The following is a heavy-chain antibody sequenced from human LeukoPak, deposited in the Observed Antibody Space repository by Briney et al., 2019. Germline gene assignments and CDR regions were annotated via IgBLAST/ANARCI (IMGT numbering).Heavy chain of an antibody. CDR3: ARSAGTWGHDGFDI. Sequence: GTSVKVSCKAYGYTFMSHGISWVRQAPGQGLEWIGWVSGYSSNTNYAQRLQGRVTMTTDTSTTTAYLELRSLRSDDTAVYYCARSAGTWGHDGFDIWGQGTMVTVSS. V-gene: IGHV1-18*01. J-gene: IGHJ3*02. CDR2: VSGYSSNT. CDR1: GYTFMSHG. D-gene: IGHD6-19*01.